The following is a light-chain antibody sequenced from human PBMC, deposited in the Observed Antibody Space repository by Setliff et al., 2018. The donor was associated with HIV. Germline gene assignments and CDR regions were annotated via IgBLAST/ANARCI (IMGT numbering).Light chain of an antibody. CDR2: AVN. CDR1: RSDVGGYNY. V-gene: IGLV2-8*01. J-gene: IGLJ1*01. CDR3: SSYAGGDTYV. Sequence: QSVLTQPASVSGSPGQSITISCTGTRSDVGGYNYVSWYQLQPGKAPRLIIYAVNKRPSWVSDRFSASKSGSAAYLTVSGLQADDEADYYCSSYAGGDTYVFGSGTKVTVL.